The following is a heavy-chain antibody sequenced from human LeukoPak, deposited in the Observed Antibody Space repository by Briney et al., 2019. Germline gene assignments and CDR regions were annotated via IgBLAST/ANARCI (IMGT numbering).Heavy chain of an antibody. CDR1: GVSISPYY. CDR3: ARLSAAVHLGAFDL. J-gene: IGHJ3*01. V-gene: IGHV4-4*09. Sequence: PSETLSLTCAVSGVSISPYYWAWIRQPPGKGLEWIGYIHTSGNNNQYPSLKSRVTISVDESKNHFSLRLTSVTAADTAVYYCARLSAAVHLGAFDLWGQGTMVTVSS. D-gene: IGHD3-3*01. CDR2: IHTSGNN.